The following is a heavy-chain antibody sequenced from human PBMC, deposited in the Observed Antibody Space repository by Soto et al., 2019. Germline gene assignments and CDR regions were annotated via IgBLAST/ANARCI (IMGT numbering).Heavy chain of an antibody. Sequence: PGGSLRLSCAASGFTFSDSYMSWIRQAPGKGLEWVSYISSSDSIIYYSDSVKGRFIISRDNAKNSLYLQMNSLRAEDTAVYYCARATAYYDSSGYFDYWGQGTLVTVSS. CDR3: ARATAYYDSSGYFDY. D-gene: IGHD3-22*01. V-gene: IGHV3-11*01. CDR2: ISSSDSII. CDR1: GFTFSDSY. J-gene: IGHJ4*02.